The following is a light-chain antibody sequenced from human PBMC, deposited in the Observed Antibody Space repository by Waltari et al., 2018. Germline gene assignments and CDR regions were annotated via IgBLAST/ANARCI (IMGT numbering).Light chain of an antibody. CDR2: DVT. J-gene: IGLJ2*01. CDR3: SSFTSSTTGI. CDR1: SSDSGGYNY. V-gene: IGLV2-14*03. Sequence: SALTQPDSVSGSPGQSITISCSGISSDSGGYNYVSWYQQHPGEAPKVNIYDVTNRPSGVSNRFSGSKSGNSASLTISGLQPEDEADYYCSSFTSSTTGIFGGGTKLTVL.